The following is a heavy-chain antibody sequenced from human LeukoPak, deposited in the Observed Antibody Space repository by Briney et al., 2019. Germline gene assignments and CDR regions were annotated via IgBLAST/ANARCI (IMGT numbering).Heavy chain of an antibody. J-gene: IGHJ4*02. CDR3: AKDMQTWPRFPDY. V-gene: IGHV3-23*01. CDR1: GFTFNNSA. CDR2: ITGSGLSA. D-gene: IGHD5-12*01. Sequence: GGSLRLSCAASGFTFNNSAMAWVRQAPGKGLEWVSAITGSGLSAYYADSVKGRFTISRDNSKNTLYLQMNGLRVEDTAVYYCAKDMQTWPRFPDYWGQGTLVTVSS.